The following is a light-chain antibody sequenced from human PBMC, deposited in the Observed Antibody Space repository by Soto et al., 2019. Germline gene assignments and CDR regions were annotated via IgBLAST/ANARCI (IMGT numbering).Light chain of an antibody. CDR2: EVS. CDR1: SSDVGSYNL. J-gene: IGLJ2*01. V-gene: IGLV2-23*02. Sequence: QSVLTQRASVSGSPGQSITISCTGTSSDVGSYNLVSWYQQHPGKAPKLMIYEVSKRPSGVSNRFSGSKSGNTASLTISGLQAEDEADYYCCSYAGSSTRVVFGGGTKLTVL. CDR3: CSYAGSSTRVV.